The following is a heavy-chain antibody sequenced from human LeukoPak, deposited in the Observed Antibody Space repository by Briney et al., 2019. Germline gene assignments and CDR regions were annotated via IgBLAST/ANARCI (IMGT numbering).Heavy chain of an antibody. J-gene: IGHJ4*02. CDR1: GFTFSSYS. CDR2: ISSSSSYI. V-gene: IGHV3-21*01. D-gene: IGHD2-15*01. Sequence: GGSLGLSCAASGFTFSSYSMNWARQAPGKGLEWVSSISSSSSYIYYADSVKGRFTISRDNAKNSLYLQMNSLRAEDTAVYYCARDVKAATDYWGQGTLVTVSS. CDR3: ARDVKAATDY.